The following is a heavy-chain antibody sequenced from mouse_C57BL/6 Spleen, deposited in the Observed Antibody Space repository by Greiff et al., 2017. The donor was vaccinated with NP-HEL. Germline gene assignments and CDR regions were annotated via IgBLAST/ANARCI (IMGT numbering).Heavy chain of an antibody. CDR3: ARKGTHTAQATDY. J-gene: IGHJ2*01. V-gene: IGHV1-55*01. Sequence: QVQLQQPGAELVKPGASVKMSCKASGYTFTSYWITWVKQRPGQGLEWIGDIYPGSGSTNYNEKFKSKATLTVDTSSSTAYMQLSSLTSEDAAVYDCARKGTHTAQATDYWGQGTTLTVSS. D-gene: IGHD3-2*02. CDR2: IYPGSGST. CDR1: GYTFTSYW.